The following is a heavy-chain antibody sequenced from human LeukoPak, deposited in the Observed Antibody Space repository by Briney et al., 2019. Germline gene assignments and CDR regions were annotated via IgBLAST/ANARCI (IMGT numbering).Heavy chain of an antibody. CDR2: ISSSSTYI. J-gene: IGHJ5*02. CDR1: GFTFSDYT. Sequence: GGSLRLSCAASGFTFSDYTLNWVRQAPGKGLEWVSSISSSSTYIYYADSVKGRFTISRDNAKNSLYLQMDSLRAEDTAMYYCATDLQDSSSWTIHHWGQGILATVSS. CDR3: ATDLQDSSSWTIHH. V-gene: IGHV3-21*01. D-gene: IGHD6-13*01.